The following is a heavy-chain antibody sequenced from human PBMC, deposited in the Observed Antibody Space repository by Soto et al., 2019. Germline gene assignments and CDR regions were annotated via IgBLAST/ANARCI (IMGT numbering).Heavy chain of an antibody. D-gene: IGHD2-2*01. J-gene: IGHJ6*02. V-gene: IGHV1-46*01. Sequence: ASVKVSCKASGYTFTSYYMHWVRQAPGQGLEWMGIINPSGGSTSYAQKFQGRVTMTRDTSTSTVYMELSSLRSEDTAVYYCARYPRCSSTSCYAPHYYYYYGMDVWGQGTTVTVSS. CDR2: INPSGGST. CDR3: ARYPRCSSTSCYAPHYYYYYGMDV. CDR1: GYTFTSYY.